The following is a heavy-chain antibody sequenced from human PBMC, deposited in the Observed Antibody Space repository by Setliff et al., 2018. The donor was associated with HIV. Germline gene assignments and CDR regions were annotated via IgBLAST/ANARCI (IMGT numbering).Heavy chain of an antibody. CDR1: GGSFSDYY. D-gene: IGHD6-13*01. CDR2: INHRGST. J-gene: IGHJ4*02. CDR3: ARESPSSSWFYFDF. V-gene: IGHV4-34*01. Sequence: PSETLSLTCAVYGGSFSDYYWTWIRQSPGKGLEWIGEINHRGSTNYNPSLKSRVTVSVDTSKNQFSLKLGSVTAADTAVYYCARESPSSSWFYFDFWGQGTLVTSP.